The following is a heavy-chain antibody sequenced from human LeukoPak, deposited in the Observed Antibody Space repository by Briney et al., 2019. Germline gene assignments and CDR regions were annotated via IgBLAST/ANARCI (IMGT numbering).Heavy chain of an antibody. J-gene: IGHJ4*02. Sequence: GGSLRLSCTASGFTFGDYAMSWFRQAPGKGLEWVSAISGSGGSTYYADSVKGRFTISRDNSKNTLYLQMNSLRAEDTAVYYCAKLGSSWYRPGYYFDYWGQGTLVTVSS. CDR3: AKLGSSWYRPGYYFDY. CDR2: ISGSGGST. CDR1: GFTFGDYA. V-gene: IGHV3-23*01. D-gene: IGHD6-13*01.